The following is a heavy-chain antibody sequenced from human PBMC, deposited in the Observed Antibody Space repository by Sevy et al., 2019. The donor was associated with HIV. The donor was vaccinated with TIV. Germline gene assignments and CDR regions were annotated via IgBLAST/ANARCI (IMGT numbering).Heavy chain of an antibody. D-gene: IGHD6-19*01. V-gene: IGHV1-2*06. CDR2: VTPNSGAT. Sequence: ASVKVSCKASGYNFYIHWVRQAPGQGLEWMGRVTPNSGATSYAQKFQDRVAMTMDTSINTAYMELGGLKSDDTAIYYCAGQSLGWYNWFDPWGQGTLVTVSS. J-gene: IGHJ5*02. CDR1: GYNFY. CDR3: AGQSLGWYNWFDP.